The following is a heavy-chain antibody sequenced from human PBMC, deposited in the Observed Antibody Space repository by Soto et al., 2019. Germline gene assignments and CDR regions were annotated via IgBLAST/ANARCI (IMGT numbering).Heavy chain of an antibody. CDR3: ARSYRRYCSGGSCYSYYYYYMDV. CDR2: IYYSGST. V-gene: IGHV4-59*01. CDR1: GGSIRSYY. D-gene: IGHD2-15*01. J-gene: IGHJ6*03. Sequence: QVQLQESGPGLVKPSETLSLTCTVSGGSIRSYYWSWIRQPPGKGLEWIGYIYYSGSTNYNPSLTSRVTISVATSKNQFSLKLSSVTAADTAVYYCARSYRRYCSGGSCYSYYYYYMDVWGKGTTVTVSS.